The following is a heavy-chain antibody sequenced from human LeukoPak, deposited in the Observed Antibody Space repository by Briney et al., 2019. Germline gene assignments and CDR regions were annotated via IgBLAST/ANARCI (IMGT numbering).Heavy chain of an antibody. CDR3: ARDTESGSSH. V-gene: IGHV3-11*01. Sequence: GGSLRLSCAASGFTFSDYYMSWIRQAPGKGLEWVSYISSRGTTKYYADSGKGRITISRDNAKNSLFLQVNSLRAEDTAVYYCARDTESGSSHWGQGTLVTVSS. J-gene: IGHJ4*02. CDR1: GFTFSDYY. D-gene: IGHD6-6*01. CDR2: ISSRGTTK.